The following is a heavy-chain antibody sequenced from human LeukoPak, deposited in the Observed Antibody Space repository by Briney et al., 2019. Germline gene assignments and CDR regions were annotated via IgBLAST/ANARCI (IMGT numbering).Heavy chain of an antibody. CDR1: GYTFTGYY. CDR3: AGDYGGSYEYYFDY. CDR2: INPNSGGT. J-gene: IGHJ4*02. Sequence: ASVKVSCKASGYTFTGYYMHWVRQAPGQGLEWMGRINPNSGGTNYAQKFQGRVTMTRDTSISTVYMELSRLRSDDTAMYYCAGDYGGSYEYYFDYWGQGTLVTVSS. D-gene: IGHD1-26*01. V-gene: IGHV1-2*06.